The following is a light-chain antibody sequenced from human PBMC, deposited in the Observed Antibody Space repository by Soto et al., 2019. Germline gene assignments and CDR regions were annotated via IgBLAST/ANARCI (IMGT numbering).Light chain of an antibody. Sequence: QSVLTQPPSVSGAPGQRVTISCTGSSSNIGAGYDVHWYQQLPGTAPKLLIYGNSNRPSVVPDRFSGSKSGTSASLAITGLQAEDEADYYCQSYYSSLSGDVFGTGTKLTVL. J-gene: IGLJ1*01. CDR2: GNS. CDR3: QSYYSSLSGDV. V-gene: IGLV1-40*01. CDR1: SSNIGAGYD.